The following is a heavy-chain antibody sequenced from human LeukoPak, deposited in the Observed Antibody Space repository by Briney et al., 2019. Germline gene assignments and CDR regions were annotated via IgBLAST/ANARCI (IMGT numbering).Heavy chain of an antibody. V-gene: IGHV4-34*01. D-gene: IGHD3-10*01. CDR1: GGSFSGYY. J-gene: IGHJ5*02. CDR3: AKNYYGSGSYYNGYNWFDP. Sequence: PSETLSLTCAVYGGSFSGYYWSWIRQPPGKGLEWIGEINHSGSTNYNPSLKSRVTISVDTSKNQFSLKLSSVTAADTAVYYCAKNYYGSGSYYNGYNWFDPWGQGTLVTVSS. CDR2: INHSGST.